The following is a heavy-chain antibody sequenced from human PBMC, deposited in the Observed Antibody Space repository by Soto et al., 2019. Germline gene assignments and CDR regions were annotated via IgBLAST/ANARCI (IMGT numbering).Heavy chain of an antibody. CDR3: AKDGEGYSDYVAKRYYYYYGMDV. V-gene: IGHV1-69*01. CDR2: IIPIFGTT. Sequence: QVQLVQPGAEVKKPGSSVKVSCKASGGTFTTYAISWVRQAPGQGLEWMGGIIPIFGTTNYAQKFQGRVTITADESTSTAYMELSSLRSEDTAVYYCAKDGEGYSDYVAKRYYYYYGMDVWGQGTTVTVSS. CDR1: GGTFTTYA. D-gene: IGHD4-17*01. J-gene: IGHJ6*02.